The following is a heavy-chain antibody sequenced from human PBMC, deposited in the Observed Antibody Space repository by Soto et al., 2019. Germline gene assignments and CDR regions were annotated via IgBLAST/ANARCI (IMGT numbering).Heavy chain of an antibody. CDR3: ARNRLLWYEDFDP. CDR2: INAGSGDT. D-gene: IGHD3-10*01. CDR1: GYSFKTYS. V-gene: IGHV1-3*01. Sequence: ASVKVSCKASGYSFKTYSIHWVRQAPGQRLEWMGSINAGSGDTKYSPHFQGRVTITRDTTATTAYMELRSLRSEDTAVYYCARNRLLWYEDFDPWGQGSLLTVSS. J-gene: IGHJ5*02.